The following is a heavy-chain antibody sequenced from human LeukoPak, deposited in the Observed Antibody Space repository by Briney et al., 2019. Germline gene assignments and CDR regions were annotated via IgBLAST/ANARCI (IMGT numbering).Heavy chain of an antibody. CDR1: GYSINKGYY. Sequence: SQTLSLTWEVSGYSINKGYYWAWIRQPPGKGREWIGNVYHTGSSYYKHSLPDRPTISVDTSQNHFSLRLPSVTAADTAVYYCARVLPGYSAGWSGYFDYWGQGTLVTVSS. CDR2: VYHTGSS. CDR3: ARVLPGYSAGWSGYFDY. D-gene: IGHD6-19*01. V-gene: IGHV4-38-2*01. J-gene: IGHJ4*02.